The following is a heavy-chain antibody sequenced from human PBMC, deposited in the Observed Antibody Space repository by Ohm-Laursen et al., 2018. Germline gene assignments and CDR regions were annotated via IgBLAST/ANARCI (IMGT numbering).Heavy chain of an antibody. CDR1: GFSFNDYG. CDR3: ARGTYDFWSGYTPVTYFDY. D-gene: IGHD3-3*01. J-gene: IGHJ4*02. V-gene: IGHV3-33*01. Sequence: SLRLSCTAPGFSFNDYGMHWVRQAPGKGLEWVAVIWYDGTNRYYADSVEGRFTISRDKFKNTLDLQMHGLRAEDTAVYYCARGTYDFWSGYTPVTYFDYWGQGTLVTVSS. CDR2: IWYDGTNR.